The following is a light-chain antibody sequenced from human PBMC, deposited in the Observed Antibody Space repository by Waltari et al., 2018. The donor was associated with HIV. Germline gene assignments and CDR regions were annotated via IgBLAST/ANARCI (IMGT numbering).Light chain of an antibody. J-gene: IGLJ3*02. CDR2: SND. V-gene: IGLV1-47*02. CDR1: SSNIGSDF. CDR3: TTWDSSVTAWV. Sequence: QSVLTQPPSASGTPGQRVTISCSGSSSNIGSDFVYWYQQLPGTAPKLLIYSNDQRPSGVPARFSGSKSGPSASLAISGLRSEDESDYYCTTWDSSVTAWVFGGGTKLTVL.